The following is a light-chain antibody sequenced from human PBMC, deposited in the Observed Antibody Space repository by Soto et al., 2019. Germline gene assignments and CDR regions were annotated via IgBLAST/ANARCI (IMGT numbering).Light chain of an antibody. CDR3: QHYYHFPWT. Sequence: DIVMTQSPDSLAVSLGERATINFKSSQSVLYSFTSKNYLAWYQQKPGQPPKLLISCASTRESGVPDRFRGIGSGTDFNLTINSLPAEEGAFYDCQHYYHFPWTFGQGPKADIK. J-gene: IGKJ1*01. CDR1: QSVLYSFTSKNY. V-gene: IGKV4-1*01. CDR2: CAS.